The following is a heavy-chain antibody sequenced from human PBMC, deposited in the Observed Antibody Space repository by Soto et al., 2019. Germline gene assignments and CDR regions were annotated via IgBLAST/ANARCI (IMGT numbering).Heavy chain of an antibody. CDR2: IYYSGST. Sequence: PSETLSLTCTVSGGSISSSSYYWGWILQPPGKGLEWIGSIYYSGSTYYNPSLKSRVTISVDTSKNQFSLKLSSVTAADTAVYYCASTTAYYYYYMDVWGKGTTVTVS. V-gene: IGHV4-39*01. CDR3: ASTTAYYYYYMDV. D-gene: IGHD1-1*01. J-gene: IGHJ6*03. CDR1: GGSISSSSYY.